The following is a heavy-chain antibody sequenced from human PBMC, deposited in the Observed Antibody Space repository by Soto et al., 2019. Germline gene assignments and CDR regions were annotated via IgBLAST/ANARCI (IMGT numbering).Heavy chain of an antibody. Sequence: QVQLVQSGAEVKKPGSSVKVSCKASGGTFSSYTISWVRQAPGQGLEWMGRIIPILGIANYAQKFQGRVTITADKSTSTAYMELSSLRSEDTAVYYCAREFDYYGDYFEEIYFDYWGQGTLVTVSS. D-gene: IGHD4-17*01. CDR1: GGTFSSYT. CDR2: IIPILGIA. V-gene: IGHV1-69*08. J-gene: IGHJ4*02. CDR3: AREFDYYGDYFEEIYFDY.